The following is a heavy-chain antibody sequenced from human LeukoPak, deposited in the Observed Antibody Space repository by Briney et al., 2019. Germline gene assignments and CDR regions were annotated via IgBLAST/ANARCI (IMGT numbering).Heavy chain of an antibody. D-gene: IGHD5-18*01. CDR1: GFTFTDYT. Sequence: SLRLSCAASGFTFTDYTMHWVRQAPGKGLEWVSGISWNSGSIGYADSVKGRFTISRDNAKTSLYLQMNSLRAEDTAVYYCARDAVDTANAVWGQGTTVTVSS. V-gene: IGHV3-9*01. J-gene: IGHJ6*02. CDR3: ARDAVDTANAV. CDR2: ISWNSGSI.